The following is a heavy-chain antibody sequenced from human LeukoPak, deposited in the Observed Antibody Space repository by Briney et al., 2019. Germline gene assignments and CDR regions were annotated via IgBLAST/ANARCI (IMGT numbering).Heavy chain of an antibody. V-gene: IGHV1-69*02. CDR1: GGTFSSYT. CDR2: IIPLLRIA. CDR3: AIIQSDPTAY. D-gene: IGHD3-16*01. Sequence: SVKVSCKASGGTFSSYTISCVRQVPRHALEWMGRIIPLLRIANYEQQFQSRVTNTADQSPSTAYMELSSLRSDDTAAHYCAIIQSDPTAYWGQGSIVTVSS. J-gene: IGHJ4*02.